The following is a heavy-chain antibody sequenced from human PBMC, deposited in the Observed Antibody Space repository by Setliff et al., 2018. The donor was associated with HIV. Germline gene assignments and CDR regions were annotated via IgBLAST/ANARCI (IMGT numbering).Heavy chain of an antibody. CDR3: AIEGAGTIVYS. Sequence: LSLTCAVSGYAISSGYYWGWIRRPPGKGLEWIGSIYNRGSTYYNPSLKSRVTLLLDMSKNQFSLKLSSVTAADTAVYYCAIEGAGTIVYSWGQGTLVTVSS. V-gene: IGHV4-38-2*02. D-gene: IGHD6-19*01. J-gene: IGHJ4*02. CDR2: IYNRGST. CDR1: GYAISSGYY.